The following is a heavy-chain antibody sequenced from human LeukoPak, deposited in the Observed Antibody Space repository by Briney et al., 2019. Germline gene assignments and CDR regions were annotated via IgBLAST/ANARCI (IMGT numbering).Heavy chain of an antibody. CDR3: AKDLTASTYYGMDV. D-gene: IGHD6-13*01. CDR1: GFTFSSYA. V-gene: IGHV3-23*01. J-gene: IGHJ6*02. Sequence: PGRSLRLSCAASGFTFSSYAMSWVRQAPGKGLEWVSAISGSGGSTYYADSVKGRFTISRDNSKNTLYLQMNSLRAEDTAVYYCAKDLTASTYYGMDVWGQGTTVTVSS. CDR2: ISGSGGST.